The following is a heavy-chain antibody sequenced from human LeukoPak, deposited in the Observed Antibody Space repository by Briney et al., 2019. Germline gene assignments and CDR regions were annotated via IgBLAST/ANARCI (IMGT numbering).Heavy chain of an antibody. CDR3: ARPQYYYGSGSYHTLSFDI. Sequence: GASVKVSCKASGGTFSSYAISWVRQAPGQGLKWMGGIIPIFGTANYAQKFQGRVTITADESTSTAYMELSSLRSEDTAVYYCARPQYYYGSGSYHTLSFDIWGQGTMVTVSS. CDR1: GGTFSSYA. D-gene: IGHD3-10*01. CDR2: IIPIFGTA. J-gene: IGHJ3*02. V-gene: IGHV1-69*13.